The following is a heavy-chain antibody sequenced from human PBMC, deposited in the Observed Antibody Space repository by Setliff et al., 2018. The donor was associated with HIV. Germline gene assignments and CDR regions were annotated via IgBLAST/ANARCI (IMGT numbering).Heavy chain of an antibody. CDR2: IYYSGST. CDR3: ARLNQQWLVRDSGSNWFDP. Sequence: SETLSLTCTVSGASISSFYWSWIRQPPGKGLDWIGYIYYSGSTNYNPSLRSRVTMSVDTSKNRFSLKLNSVTAADTAVYYCARLNQQWLVRDSGSNWFDPWGQGILVTVPQ. D-gene: IGHD6-19*01. CDR1: GASISSFY. J-gene: IGHJ5*02. V-gene: IGHV4-59*08.